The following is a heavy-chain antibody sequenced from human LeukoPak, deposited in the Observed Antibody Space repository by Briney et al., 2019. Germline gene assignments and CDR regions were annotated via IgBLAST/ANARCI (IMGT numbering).Heavy chain of an antibody. J-gene: IGHJ4*02. CDR1: GFTFSSYG. Sequence: GGSLRLSCAASGFTFSSYGMHWVRQAPGKGLEWVAVISYDVGKKYYADSVKGRFTISRDNAKNTLYLQMSSLRVEDTAVYYCARGSPDSSSSVDFDYWGQGTLVTVSS. V-gene: IGHV3-30*03. D-gene: IGHD6-6*01. CDR3: ARGSPDSSSSVDFDY. CDR2: ISYDVGKK.